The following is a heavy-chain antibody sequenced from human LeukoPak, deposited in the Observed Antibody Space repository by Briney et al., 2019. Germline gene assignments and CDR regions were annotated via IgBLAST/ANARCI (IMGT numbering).Heavy chain of an antibody. CDR1: GDSVSNKSVV. CDR3: ARGVSNSFDL. J-gene: IGHJ4*02. Sequence: SQTLSLTYAISGDSVSNKSVVWHWFKQSPSRGLEWLGRTYYRSMWYHDYAASVISRITITPETSKNQSSLHLNSMTPEDTAVYYCARGVSNSFDLWGQGTLVTVYS. CDR2: TYYRSMWYH. V-gene: IGHV6-1*01. D-gene: IGHD4-11*01.